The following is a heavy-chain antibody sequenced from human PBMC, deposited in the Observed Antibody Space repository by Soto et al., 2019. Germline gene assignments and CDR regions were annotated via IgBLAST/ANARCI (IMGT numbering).Heavy chain of an antibody. CDR3: VRDGTKTLRDWFDP. D-gene: IGHD1-1*01. Sequence: KTSETLSLTCTVSGASISGFYWSWTRKSAGKGLEWIGRIYATGTTDYNPSLKSRVMMSVDTSKKQFSLKLRSVTAADTAVYYCVRDGTKTLRDWFDPWGQGISVTV. CDR2: IYATGTT. CDR1: GASISGFY. J-gene: IGHJ5*02. V-gene: IGHV4-4*07.